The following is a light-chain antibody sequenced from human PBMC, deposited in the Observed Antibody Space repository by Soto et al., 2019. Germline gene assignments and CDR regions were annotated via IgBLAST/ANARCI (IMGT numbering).Light chain of an antibody. CDR1: SWHSSYI. CDR2: LEGSGSY. V-gene: IGLV4-60*02. CDR3: ETWDSNIHWV. Sequence: QLVLTQSSSASASLGSSVKLTCTLSSWHSSYIIAWHQQQPGKAPRYLMKLEGSGSYNKGSGVPDRFSGSSSGADRYLTISNLQFEDEADYYCETWDSNIHWVFGGGTKVTVL. J-gene: IGLJ3*02.